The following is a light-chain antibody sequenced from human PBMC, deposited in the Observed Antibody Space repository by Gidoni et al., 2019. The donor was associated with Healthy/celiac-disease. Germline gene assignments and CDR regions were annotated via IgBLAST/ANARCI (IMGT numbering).Light chain of an antibody. V-gene: IGLV2-14*01. J-gene: IGLJ1*01. CDR1: SSDVGGYNY. CDR2: QFS. Sequence: QSALTQPASVSGSPGQSITISCTGTSSDVGGYNYVSWYHQHPGKAPKLMIYQFSNRPAGVYSRFSGSKSGNTASLTISGLQAEDEDDYYCSSYTSSSTRVFGTGTKVTVL. CDR3: SSYTSSSTRV.